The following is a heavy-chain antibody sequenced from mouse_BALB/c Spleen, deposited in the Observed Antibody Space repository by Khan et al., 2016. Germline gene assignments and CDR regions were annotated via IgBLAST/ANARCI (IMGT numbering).Heavy chain of an antibody. CDR3: AGEIKDHTSRGYAY. CDR1: GFNIKDYY. V-gene: IGHV14-1*02. D-gene: IGHD2-4*01. Sequence: EVQLQESGAELVRPGALVKLSCKASGFNIKDYYLHWVKQRPAQGMVWVGWIDPENGHTIYDPKFQGKARMSADTSSNTAYLQLSSLTTEETAVDYGAGEIKDHTSRGYAYWGQGTLVIVSA. J-gene: IGHJ3*01. CDR2: IDPENGHT.